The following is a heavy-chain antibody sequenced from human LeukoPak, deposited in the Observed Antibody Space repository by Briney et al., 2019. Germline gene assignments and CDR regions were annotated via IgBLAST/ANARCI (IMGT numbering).Heavy chain of an antibody. CDR2: INAGNGNT. CDR1: GYTFTSYA. J-gene: IGHJ4*02. V-gene: IGHV1-3*01. CDR3: ARDVVPGIWFGEFLDY. Sequence: ASVKVSCKASGYTFTSYAMHWVRQAPGQRLEWMGWINAGNGNTKYSQKFQGRVTITRDTSASTAYMELSSLRSEDTAVYYCARDVVPGIWFGEFLDYWGQGTLVTVSS. D-gene: IGHD3-10*01.